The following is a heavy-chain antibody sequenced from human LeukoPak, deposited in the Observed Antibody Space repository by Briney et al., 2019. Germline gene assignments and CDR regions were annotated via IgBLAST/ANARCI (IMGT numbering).Heavy chain of an antibody. CDR3: AKKGESSRPI. CDR2: ISGSGGST. CDR1: GFTVSSNY. D-gene: IGHD3-10*01. V-gene: IGHV3-23*01. Sequence: GGSLRLSCAASGFTVSSNYMSWVRQAPGKGLEWVSAISGSGGSTYYADSVKGRFTISRDNSKNTLYLQMNSLRAEDTAVYYCAKKGESSRPIWGQGTMVTVSS. J-gene: IGHJ3*02.